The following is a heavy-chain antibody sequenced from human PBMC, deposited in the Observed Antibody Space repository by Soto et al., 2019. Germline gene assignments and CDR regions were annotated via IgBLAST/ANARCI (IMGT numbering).Heavy chain of an antibody. Sequence: EVQVVESGGGLVKPGGSLTLSCAASGFTFSYYWMNWVRQAPGKGLEWVSSISTYSNNIYYADSVKGRFTISRDNAKNLLFLQMNSLRAEDTAVYYCARDMKEPLVYYGLDVWGQGTTVTVSS. V-gene: IGHV3-21*01. CDR3: ARDMKEPLVYYGLDV. J-gene: IGHJ6*02. CDR1: GFTFSYYW. D-gene: IGHD1-26*01. CDR2: ISTYSNNI.